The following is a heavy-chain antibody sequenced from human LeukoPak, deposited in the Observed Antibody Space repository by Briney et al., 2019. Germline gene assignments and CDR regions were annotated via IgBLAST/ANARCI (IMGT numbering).Heavy chain of an antibody. CDR3: ARDINGYYYDSHRYYPTDL. Sequence: GSVKVSCKASGYIFISYRISWVRQAPGQGLEWMGWISVDDGNTNYPQRLQGRVTMTTDTSTTTAYMELRSLRSDDTAVYYCARDINGYYYDSHRYYPTDLWGQGTLVTVSS. CDR2: ISVDDGNT. J-gene: IGHJ5*02. D-gene: IGHD3-22*01. CDR1: GYIFISYR. V-gene: IGHV1-18*01.